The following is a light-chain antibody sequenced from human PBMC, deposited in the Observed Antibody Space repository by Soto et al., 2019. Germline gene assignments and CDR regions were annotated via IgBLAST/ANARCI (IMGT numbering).Light chain of an antibody. V-gene: IGKV3D-20*01. CDR1: QSIYDNH. CDR3: QQYGDSVFT. CDR2: DAS. Sequence: VLTQSPDTLSLSPGERATLSCGASQSIYDNHLAWYQQKPGLAPKLLVYDASNRASGMPDRFSGSGSGTDFTLTISRLEPEDSAVYYCQQYGDSVFTFGGGTKVAIK. J-gene: IGKJ4*01.